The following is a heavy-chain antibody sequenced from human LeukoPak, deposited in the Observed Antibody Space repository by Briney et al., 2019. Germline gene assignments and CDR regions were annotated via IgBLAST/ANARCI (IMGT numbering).Heavy chain of an antibody. V-gene: IGHV3-30*04. Sequence: PGGSLRLSCAASGFTFSSYAMHWVRQAPGKGLEWVAVISYDGSNKYYADSVKGRFTISRDNSKNTLYLQMNSLRAEDTAVYYCARETMDSEPPSSDYFDYWGQGTLVTVSS. CDR2: ISYDGSNK. J-gene: IGHJ4*02. CDR1: GFTFSSYA. D-gene: IGHD1-14*01. CDR3: ARETMDSEPPSSDYFDY.